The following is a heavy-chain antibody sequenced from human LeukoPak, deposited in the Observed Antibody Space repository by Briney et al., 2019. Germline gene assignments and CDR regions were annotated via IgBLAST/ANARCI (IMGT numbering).Heavy chain of an antibody. CDR3: ARAQLNLLVDFGMDV. CDR1: GGSISTYY. D-gene: IGHD1-1*01. J-gene: IGHJ6*02. V-gene: IGHV4-59*01. Sequence: SETLSLTCTVSGGSISTYYWSWIRQPPGKGLEWIGYIYYSGSTNYNPSLKSRVTISVDTSKTQFSLRLSSVTAVDTAVYYCARAQLNLLVDFGMDVWGQGTTVTVSS. CDR2: IYYSGST.